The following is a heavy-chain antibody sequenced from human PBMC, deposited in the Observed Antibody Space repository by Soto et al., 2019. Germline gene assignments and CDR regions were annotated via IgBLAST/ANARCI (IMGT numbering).Heavy chain of an antibody. Sequence: PGESLKISCKGSGYSFTSYWIGWVRQMPGKGLEWMGIIYPGDSDTRYSPSFQGQVTISADKSISTAYLQWSSLKASDTAMYYCARQFNGGSYYSGLVDYWGQGTLVTVSS. CDR2: IYPGDSDT. CDR3: ARQFNGGSYYSGLVDY. J-gene: IGHJ4*02. V-gene: IGHV5-51*01. CDR1: GYSFTSYW. D-gene: IGHD1-26*01.